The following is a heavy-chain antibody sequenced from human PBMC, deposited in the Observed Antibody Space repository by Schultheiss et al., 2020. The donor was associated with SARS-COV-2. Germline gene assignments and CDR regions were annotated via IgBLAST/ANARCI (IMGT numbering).Heavy chain of an antibody. J-gene: IGHJ6*02. D-gene: IGHD2-21*01. CDR3: ARAPDGHIVAHPMMDFPPDV. CDR1: GYTFTSYG. V-gene: IGHV1-18*01. Sequence: ASVKVSCKASGYTFTSYGISWVRQAPGQGLEWMGWINAGNGNTKYSQKFQGRVTITRDTSASTAYMELSSLRSEDTAVYYCARAPDGHIVAHPMMDFPPDVWGQGTTVTVSS. CDR2: INAGNGNT.